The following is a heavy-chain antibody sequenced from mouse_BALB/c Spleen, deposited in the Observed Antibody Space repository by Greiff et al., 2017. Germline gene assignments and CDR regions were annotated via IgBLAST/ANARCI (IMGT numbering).Heavy chain of an antibody. J-gene: IGHJ2*01. CDR2: IRNKANGYTT. D-gene: IGHD2-3*01. CDR3: ARDGYYFPYYFDY. V-gene: IGHV7-3*02. Sequence: DVMLVESGGGLVQPGGSLRLSCATSGFTFTDYYMSWVRQPPGKALEWLGFIRNKANGYTTEYSASVKGRFTISRDNSQSILYLQMNTLRAEDSATYYCARDGYYFPYYFDYWGQGTTLTVSS. CDR1: GFTFTDYY.